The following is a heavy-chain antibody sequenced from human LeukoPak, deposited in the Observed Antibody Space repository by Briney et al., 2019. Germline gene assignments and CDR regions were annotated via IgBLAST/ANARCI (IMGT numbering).Heavy chain of an antibody. V-gene: IGHV3-30*04. Sequence: GGSLRLSCAASGFTFSRYTIHWVRQAPGKGLEWVAVISYDGSNKYYADSVKGRFTISRDNSKNTLYLQMNSLRVEDTAVYYCVSDWDGHWGQGTLVTVSS. CDR3: VSDWDGH. J-gene: IGHJ4*02. CDR2: ISYDGSNK. D-gene: IGHD1-26*01. CDR1: GFTFSRYT.